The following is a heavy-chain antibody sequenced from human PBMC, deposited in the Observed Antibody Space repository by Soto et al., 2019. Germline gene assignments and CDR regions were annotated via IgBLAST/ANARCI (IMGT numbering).Heavy chain of an antibody. CDR2: ISSSGGST. CDR3: AKALTMIVTEYYYGMDV. V-gene: IGHV3-23*01. CDR1: GFTFSSYA. J-gene: IGHJ6*02. Sequence: GGSLRLSCAASGFTFSSYAMSWVRQAPGKGLEWVSAISSSGGSTYYADSVKGRFTISRDNSKNTLYLQMNSLRAEDTAVYYCAKALTMIVTEYYYGMDVWGQGTTVTVSS. D-gene: IGHD3-22*01.